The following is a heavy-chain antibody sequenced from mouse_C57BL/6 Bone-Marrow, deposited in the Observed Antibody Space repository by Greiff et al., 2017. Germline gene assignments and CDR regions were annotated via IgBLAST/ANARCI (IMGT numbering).Heavy chain of an antibody. Sequence: EVQGVESGGGLVKPGGSLKLSCAASGFTFSDYGMHWVRQAPEKGLEWVAYISSGSSTTYYADTVKGRFTISIDNAKNTLFLQMTSLRSEDTAMYYCADDYDWFAYWGQGTLVTVSA. CDR2: ISSGSSTT. D-gene: IGHD2-4*01. V-gene: IGHV5-17*01. CDR3: ADDYDWFAY. J-gene: IGHJ3*01. CDR1: GFTFSDYG.